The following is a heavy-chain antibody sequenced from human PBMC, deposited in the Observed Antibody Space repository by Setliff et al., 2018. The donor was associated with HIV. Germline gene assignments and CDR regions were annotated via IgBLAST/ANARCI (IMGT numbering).Heavy chain of an antibody. D-gene: IGHD2-21*01. CDR2: IIPIFETT. Sequence: ASVKVSCKSSGGTFINYAFCWVRQAPGKGLEWMGRIIPIFETTDYAQKFQGRVTITADKSTSTAYLELSSLRSEDTAVYFCARDPVSDNSATPYYFDYWGQGTLVTVSS. CDR1: GGTFINYA. J-gene: IGHJ4*02. V-gene: IGHV1-69*06. CDR3: ARDPVSDNSATPYYFDY.